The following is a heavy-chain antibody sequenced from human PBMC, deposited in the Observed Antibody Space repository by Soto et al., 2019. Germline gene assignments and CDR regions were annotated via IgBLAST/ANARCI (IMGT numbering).Heavy chain of an antibody. Sequence: QVQLVQSGAEVKKPGASVKVSCKASGYTFTSYGISWVRQAPGQGLEWMGWISAYNGNTNYAQKLQGRGTMTTDTSASTAYRELRSLRSADTAVYYCARVSGSSYWFDPWGQGTLVTVSS. J-gene: IGHJ5*02. CDR3: ARVSGSSYWFDP. D-gene: IGHD1-26*01. CDR2: ISAYNGNT. CDR1: GYTFTSYG. V-gene: IGHV1-18*01.